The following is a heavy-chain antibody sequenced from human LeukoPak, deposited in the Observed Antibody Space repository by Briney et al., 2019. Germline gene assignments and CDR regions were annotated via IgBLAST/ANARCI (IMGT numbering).Heavy chain of an antibody. J-gene: IGHJ6*02. V-gene: IGHV3-9*01. CDR3: AKGLVGFSYYYGMDV. D-gene: IGHD3-10*01. CDR1: GFTFDDYA. CDR2: ISWNSGSI. Sequence: SLRLSCAASGFTFDDYAMHWVRQAPGKGLEWVSGISWNSGSIGYADSVKGRFTISRDNAKNSLYLQMNSLRAEDTALYYCAKGLVGFSYYYGMDVWGQGTTVTVSS.